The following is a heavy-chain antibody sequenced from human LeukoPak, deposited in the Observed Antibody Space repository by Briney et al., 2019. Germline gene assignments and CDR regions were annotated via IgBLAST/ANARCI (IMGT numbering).Heavy chain of an antibody. Sequence: ASVKVSCKAFGYTFTGYYMHWVRQAPGQGLEWMGWINPNSGGTNYAQKFQGRVTMTRDTSISTAYMELSRLRSDDTAVYYCARWSSADDAFDIWGQGTMVTVSS. V-gene: IGHV1-2*02. CDR1: GYTFTGYY. CDR2: INPNSGGT. CDR3: ARWSSADDAFDI. J-gene: IGHJ3*02.